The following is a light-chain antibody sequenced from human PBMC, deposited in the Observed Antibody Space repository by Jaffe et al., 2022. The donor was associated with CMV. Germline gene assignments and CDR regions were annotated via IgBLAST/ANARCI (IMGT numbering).Light chain of an antibody. CDR3: QHSYNDVLT. CDR2: AAF. Sequence: DIQMTQSPLSLSASVGDRVTITCRASQPIRHYLNWYQQRPGQAPRLLIYAAFTLQSGVPSRFSGSGSATDFTLTIDSLQPEDFATYYCQHSYNDVLTFGPGTKVDVK. J-gene: IGKJ3*01. CDR1: QPIRHY. V-gene: IGKV1-39*01.